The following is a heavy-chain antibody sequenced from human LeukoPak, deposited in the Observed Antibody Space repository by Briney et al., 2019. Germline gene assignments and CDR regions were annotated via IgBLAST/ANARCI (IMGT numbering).Heavy chain of an antibody. D-gene: IGHD1-7*01. V-gene: IGHV3-64D*09. J-gene: IGHJ4*02. CDR1: GFPLRKYA. CDR2: ISSNGGTA. Sequence: PGGALGLPRSASGFPLRKYAMHWGPQAPRKGLEYVSAISSNGGTADYADSVKGRLTISRDNSKNTLYLQMSSLRVEDTAVYYCVKAGNYDYWGQGTLVTVSS. CDR3: VKAGNYDY.